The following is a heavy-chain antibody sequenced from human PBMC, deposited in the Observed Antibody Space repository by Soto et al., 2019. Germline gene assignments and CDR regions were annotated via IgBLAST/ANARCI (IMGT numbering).Heavy chain of an antibody. CDR3: ARDRGYRSGSFGY. D-gene: IGHD5-18*01. J-gene: IGHJ1*01. CDR1: GGSISGYY. V-gene: IGHV4-4*07. CDR2: IYSDGTT. Sequence: SETLSLTCIVSGGSISGYYWSWIRQPAGKELEWVGRIYSDGTTNYNPSLKGRGTMSVDTSKKQISLKLTSVTAADTAMYYCARDRGYRSGSFGYWAQGVLVTVSS.